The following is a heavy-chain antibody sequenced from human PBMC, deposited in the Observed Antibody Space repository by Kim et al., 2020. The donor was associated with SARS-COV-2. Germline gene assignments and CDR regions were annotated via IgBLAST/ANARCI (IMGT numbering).Heavy chain of an antibody. CDR3: ARQHFGTYYYDSSGYTLDAFDI. Sequence: SETLSLTCTVSGGSISSSSYYWGWIRQPPGKGLEWIGSIYYSGSTYYNPSLKSRVTISVDTSKNQFSLKLSSVTAADTAVYYCARQHFGTYYYDSSGYTLDAFDIWGQGTMVTVSS. D-gene: IGHD3-22*01. CDR1: GGSISSSSYY. CDR2: IYYSGST. J-gene: IGHJ3*02. V-gene: IGHV4-39*01.